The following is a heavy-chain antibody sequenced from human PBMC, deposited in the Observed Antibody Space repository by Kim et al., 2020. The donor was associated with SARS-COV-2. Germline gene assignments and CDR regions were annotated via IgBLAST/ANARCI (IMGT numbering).Heavy chain of an antibody. CDR2: MNPNSGNT. CDR1: GYTFTSYD. CDR3: ARGRRLFGVVIPDY. D-gene: IGHD3-3*01. J-gene: IGHJ4*02. Sequence: ASVKVSCKASGYTFTSYDINWVRQATGQGLEWMGWMNPNSGNTGYAQKFQGRVTMTRNTSISTAYMELSSLRSEDTAVYYCARGRRLFGVVIPDYWGQGTLVTVSS. V-gene: IGHV1-8*01.